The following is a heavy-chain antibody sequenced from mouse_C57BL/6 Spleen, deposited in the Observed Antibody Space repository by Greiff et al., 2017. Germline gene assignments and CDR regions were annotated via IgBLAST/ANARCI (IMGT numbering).Heavy chain of an antibody. D-gene: IGHD1-1*01. CDR2: IHPNRGST. CDR3: AREREGSSYVGIAY. J-gene: IGHJ3*01. Sequence: QVQLQQPGAELVKPGASVKLSCKASGYTFTSYWMHWVKQRPGQGLEWIGRIHPNRGSTNYNEQFKSKATLTVDKSSSTAYMQLSSLTSEDSAVYYCAREREGSSYVGIAYWGQGTLVTVSA. CDR1: GYTFTSYW. V-gene: IGHV1-64*01.